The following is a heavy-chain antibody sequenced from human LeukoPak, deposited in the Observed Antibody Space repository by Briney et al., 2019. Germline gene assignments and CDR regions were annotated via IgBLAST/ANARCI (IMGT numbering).Heavy chain of an antibody. V-gene: IGHV4-31*03. D-gene: IGHD4-17*01. CDR1: GGSISSGGYY. J-gene: IGHJ4*02. Sequence: SQTLSLTCTVSGGSISSGGYYWSWIRQHPGKGLEWIGYIYYSGSTYYNPSLKSRVTISVDTSKNQFSLKLSSVTATDTAVYYCARGSGDYGDANFDYWGQGTLVTVSS. CDR2: IYYSGST. CDR3: ARGSGDYGDANFDY.